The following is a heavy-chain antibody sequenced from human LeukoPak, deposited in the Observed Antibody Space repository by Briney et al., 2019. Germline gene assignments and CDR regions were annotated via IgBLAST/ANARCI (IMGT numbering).Heavy chain of an antibody. D-gene: IGHD3-10*01. Sequence: ASVNVSCKASGYTFTSYDINWVRQATRQGLEWMGWMNPNSGNTGYAQKFQGRVTMTRNTSISTAYMELSSLRSEDTAVYYCARRESKYYYGSGSYFDWFDPWGQGTLVTVSS. CDR3: ARRESKYYYGSGSYFDWFDP. V-gene: IGHV1-8*01. CDR2: MNPNSGNT. CDR1: GYTFTSYD. J-gene: IGHJ5*02.